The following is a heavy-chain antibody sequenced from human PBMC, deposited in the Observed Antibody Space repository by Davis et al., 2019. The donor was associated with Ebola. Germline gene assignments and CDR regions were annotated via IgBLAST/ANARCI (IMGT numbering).Heavy chain of an antibody. CDR1: GGSFSGYY. V-gene: IGHV4-34*01. J-gene: IGHJ6*02. D-gene: IGHD4-23*01. CDR3: ARTTTVGIYYYYYGMDV. CDR2: INHSGST. Sequence: MPLETLSLTCAVYGGSFSGYYWSWIRQPPGKGLEWIGEINHSGSTNYNPSLKSRVTISVDTSKNQFSLKLSSVTAADTAVYYCARTTTVGIYYYYYGMDVWGQGTTVTVSS.